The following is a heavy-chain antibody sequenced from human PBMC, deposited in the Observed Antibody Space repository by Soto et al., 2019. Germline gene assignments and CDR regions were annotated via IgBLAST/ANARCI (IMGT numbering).Heavy chain of an antibody. J-gene: IGHJ5*02. D-gene: IGHD5-18*01. CDR1: GGTFSSYS. Sequence: GASVKVSCKASGGTFSSYSISWVRQAPGQGLEWMGRIIPILGIANYAQKVQGRVTITADKSTSTAYMELSSLRSEDTAVYYCASGDTTKGSWIDPWGQGTLVPVSS. V-gene: IGHV1-69*02. CDR2: IIPILGIA. CDR3: ASGDTTKGSWIDP.